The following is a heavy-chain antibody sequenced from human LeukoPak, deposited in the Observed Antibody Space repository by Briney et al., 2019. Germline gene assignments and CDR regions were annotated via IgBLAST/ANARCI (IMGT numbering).Heavy chain of an antibody. Sequence: GESLKISCKGSGYIFTSYWIGWLRQMPGKGLEWMGIIYPGDSDTRYSPSFQGQVTLSADKSISTAYLQWSSLKASDTAMYYCARQEYCSGGSCYTWFDPWGQGTLVTVSS. D-gene: IGHD2-15*01. CDR3: ARQEYCSGGSCYTWFDP. V-gene: IGHV5-51*01. CDR2: IYPGDSDT. J-gene: IGHJ5*02. CDR1: GYIFTSYW.